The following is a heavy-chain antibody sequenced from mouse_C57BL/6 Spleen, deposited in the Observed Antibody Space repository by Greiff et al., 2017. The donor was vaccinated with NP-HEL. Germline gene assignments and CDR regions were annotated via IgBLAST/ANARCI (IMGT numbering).Heavy chain of an antibody. Sequence: QVQLQQPGAELVKPGASVKLSCKASGYTFTSYWMHWVKQRPGRGLEWIGRIDPYSGGTKYNEKFKSKATLTIDKPSSTAYIQLSSLTSEDSAVYYCARGDYGSRKGYFDYWGKGTTLTVSS. CDR1: GYTFTSYW. J-gene: IGHJ2*01. CDR2: IDPYSGGT. CDR3: ARGDYGSRKGYFDY. D-gene: IGHD1-1*01. V-gene: IGHV1-72*01.